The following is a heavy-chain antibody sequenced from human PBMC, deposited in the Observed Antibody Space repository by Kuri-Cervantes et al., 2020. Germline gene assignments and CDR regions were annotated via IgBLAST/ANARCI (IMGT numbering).Heavy chain of an antibody. CDR1: GFTFSSYA. Sequence: GESLKISCAASGFTFSSYAMSWVRQAPGKGLEWVSAISGSGGSTYYADSVKGRFTISRDNSKNTLYLQMNSLRAEDTAVHYCARGTECSGGSCANDAFDIWGQGTMVTVSS. D-gene: IGHD2-15*01. CDR2: ISGSGGST. CDR3: ARGTECSGGSCANDAFDI. V-gene: IGHV3-23*01. J-gene: IGHJ3*02.